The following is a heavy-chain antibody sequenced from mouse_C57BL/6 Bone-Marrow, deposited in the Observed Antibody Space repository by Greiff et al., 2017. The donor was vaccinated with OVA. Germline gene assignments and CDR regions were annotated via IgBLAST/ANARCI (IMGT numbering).Heavy chain of an antibody. V-gene: IGHV5-4*01. Sequence: EVQVVESGGGLVKPGGSLKLSCAASGFTFSSYAMSWVRQTPEKRLEWVATISNGGSYTYYPDNVKGRVTISRDNAKNNLYLQMSHLKSEDTAMYYCARGRGDYEGDYWGQGTSVTVSS. J-gene: IGHJ4*01. CDR2: ISNGGSYT. D-gene: IGHD1-1*01. CDR3: ARGRGDYEGDY. CDR1: GFTFSSYA.